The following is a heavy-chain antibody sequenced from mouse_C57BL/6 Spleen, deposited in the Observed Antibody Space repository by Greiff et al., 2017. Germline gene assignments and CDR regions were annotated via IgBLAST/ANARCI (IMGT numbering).Heavy chain of an antibody. Sequence: QVHVKQSGPGLVAPSQSLSITCTVSGFSLTSYGVSWVRPPPGKGLEWLGVIWGDGSTNYHSALISRLSISKDNSKSQVFLKLNSLQTDDTATYYCAPRLRGYAMDYWGQGTSVTVSS. J-gene: IGHJ4*01. CDR2: IWGDGST. V-gene: IGHV2-3*01. CDR1: GFSLTSYG. CDR3: APRLRGYAMDY. D-gene: IGHD2-4*01.